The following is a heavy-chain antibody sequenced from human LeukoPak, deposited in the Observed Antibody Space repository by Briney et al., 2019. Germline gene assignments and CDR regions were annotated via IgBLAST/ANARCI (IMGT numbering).Heavy chain of an antibody. D-gene: IGHD5-18*01. Sequence: ASVKVSCKASGGTFSSYAISWVRQAPGQGLEWMGGIIPIFGTANYAQKFQGRVTITADEFTSTAYMELSSLRSEDTAVYYCASVVGYSYGFDYWGQGTLVTVSS. CDR2: IIPIFGTA. CDR1: GGTFSSYA. J-gene: IGHJ4*02. V-gene: IGHV1-69*13. CDR3: ASVVGYSYGFDY.